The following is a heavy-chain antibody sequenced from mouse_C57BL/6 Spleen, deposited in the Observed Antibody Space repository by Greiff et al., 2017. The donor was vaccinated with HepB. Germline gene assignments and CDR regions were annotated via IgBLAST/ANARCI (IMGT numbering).Heavy chain of an antibody. J-gene: IGHJ2*01. D-gene: IGHD1-1*01. CDR1: GETGRRDW. Sequence: VQREEKGEERGKKGGAGKKEGKEEGETGRRDWITGVKQMPGQGLEWIGDIYPGSGSTNYNEKFKSKATLTVDTSSSTAYMQLSSLTSEDSAVYYCARDYYGNWGQGTTLTVSS. CDR2: IYPGSGST. CDR3: ARDYYGN. V-gene: IGHV1-55*01.